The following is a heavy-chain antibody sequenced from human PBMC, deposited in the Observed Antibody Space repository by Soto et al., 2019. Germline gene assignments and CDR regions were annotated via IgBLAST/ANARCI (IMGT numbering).Heavy chain of an antibody. J-gene: IGHJ4*02. D-gene: IGHD2-15*01. CDR2: IYYSGST. V-gene: IGHV4-30-4*01. CDR1: GGSISSGDYY. Sequence: QVQLQESGPGLVKPSQTLSLTCTVSGGSISSGDYYWSWIRQPPGKGLEWIGYIYYSGSTYYNPSLKSRVTISVDTSKNQFSLKLSSVTAADTAVYYCAGYCSGGNCYTPWGCWGQGTLVTVSS. CDR3: AGYCSGGNCYTPWGC.